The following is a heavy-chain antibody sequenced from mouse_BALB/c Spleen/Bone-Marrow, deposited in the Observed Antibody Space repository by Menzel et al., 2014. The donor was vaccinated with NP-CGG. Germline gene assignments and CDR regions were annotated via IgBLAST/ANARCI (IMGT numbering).Heavy chain of an antibody. CDR1: GYSFTGYT. CDR2: INPYNGGT. D-gene: IGHD1-1*01. V-gene: IGHV1-18*01. J-gene: IGHJ1*01. CDR3: ASYFGSSCYFDV. Sequence: VQLQQSGPELVKPGASMKISCKASGYSFTGYTMNWVKQSHGKNLEWIGLINPYNGGTTYNQKFKGKATLTVDKSSSTTCMELLSLTSEDSAFYYCASYFGSSCYFDVWGAGTTVTVSS.